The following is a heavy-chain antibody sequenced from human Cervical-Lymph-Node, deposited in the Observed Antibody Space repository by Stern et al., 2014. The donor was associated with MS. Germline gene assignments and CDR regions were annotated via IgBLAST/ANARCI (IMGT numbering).Heavy chain of an antibody. CDR1: GFSLSTTGVG. Sequence: QVTLRESGPKLVNPTQTLTLTCAFSGFSLSTTGVGVGWIRQPPGKALEWLAHNYWDDDKRDSPSLKSRLTITKDTSKSQVDLTLTNVDPVDTATYYCAHSPPSDDDAFDIWGQGTMVTISS. D-gene: IGHD2-21*02. J-gene: IGHJ3*02. CDR3: AHSPPSDDDAFDI. CDR2: NYWDDDK. V-gene: IGHV2-5*02.